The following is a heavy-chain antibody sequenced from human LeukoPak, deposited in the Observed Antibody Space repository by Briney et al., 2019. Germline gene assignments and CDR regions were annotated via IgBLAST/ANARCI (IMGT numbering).Heavy chain of an antibody. D-gene: IGHD6-19*01. CDR1: GFTFSSYA. V-gene: IGHV3-23*01. CDR2: ISGSGGNT. Sequence: GGSLRLSCAASGFTFSSYAMSWVRQAPGKGLEWVSGISGSGGNTYYADSVKGRFTISRDNSKNTLYLQMNSLRAEDTAVYYCAKGVSSGWYPFDFWGQGTLVTVSS. CDR3: AKGVSSGWYPFDF. J-gene: IGHJ4*02.